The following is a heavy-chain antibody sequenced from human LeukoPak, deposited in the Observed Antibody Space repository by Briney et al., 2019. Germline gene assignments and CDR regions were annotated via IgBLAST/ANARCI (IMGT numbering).Heavy chain of an antibody. CDR1: GGSISSGSYS. J-gene: IGHJ6*03. CDR3: ARYSNYDYYMDV. Sequence: PSQTLSLTCTVSGGSISSGSYSWSWIRQPPGKGLEWIGYIYYSGSTNYNPSLKSRVTISVDTSKNRFSLKLSSVTAADTVMYYCARYSNYDYYMDVWGKGTTVTVSS. V-gene: IGHV4-61*01. CDR2: IYYSGST. D-gene: IGHD4-11*01.